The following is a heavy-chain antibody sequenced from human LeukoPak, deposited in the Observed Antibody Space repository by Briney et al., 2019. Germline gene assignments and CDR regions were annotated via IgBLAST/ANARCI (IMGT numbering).Heavy chain of an antibody. CDR3: TRGGSADPFEH. CDR1: GGSISSYY. V-gene: IGHV4-59*08. CDR2: IYYSGST. D-gene: IGHD1-26*01. Sequence: SETLSLTCTVSGGSISSYYWSGIRQPPGKGLEWIGYIYYSGSTNYNPSLKSRVTISVDTSKNQFSLKLNSVTAADTAVYYCTRGGSADPFEHWGQGTLVTVSS. J-gene: IGHJ4*02.